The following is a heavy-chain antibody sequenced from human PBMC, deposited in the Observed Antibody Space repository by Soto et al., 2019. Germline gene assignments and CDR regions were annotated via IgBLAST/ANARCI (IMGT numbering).Heavy chain of an antibody. V-gene: IGHV1-2*04. J-gene: IGHJ6*02. CDR1: GYTFTGYY. CDR3: ARDRVLMVRGVNYYYYYGMDV. D-gene: IGHD3-10*01. Sequence: GASVKVSCKASGYTFTGYYMHWVRQAPGQGLEWMGWINPNSGDTNYAQKFQGWVTMTRDTSISTAYMQLSRLRSDDTAVYYCARDRVLMVRGVNYYYYYGMDVWGQGTTVTVSS. CDR2: INPNSGDT.